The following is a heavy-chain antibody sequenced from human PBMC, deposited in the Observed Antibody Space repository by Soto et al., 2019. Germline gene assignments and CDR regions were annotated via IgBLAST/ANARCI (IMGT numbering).Heavy chain of an antibody. CDR2: ISAYNGNT. CDR3: ARDRGYSGYALFDY. J-gene: IGHJ4*02. V-gene: IGHV1-18*01. D-gene: IGHD5-12*01. CDR1: GYTFTSYG. Sequence: ASRKVSCKASGYTFTSYGISWVRQAPGQGLEWMGWISAYNGNTNYAQKLQGRVTMTTDTSTSTAYMELRSLRSDDTAVYYCARDRGYSGYALFDYWGQGTLVTVSS.